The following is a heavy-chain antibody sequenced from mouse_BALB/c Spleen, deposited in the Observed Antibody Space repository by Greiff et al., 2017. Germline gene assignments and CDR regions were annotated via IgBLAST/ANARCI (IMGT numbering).Heavy chain of an antibody. J-gene: IGHJ3*01. CDR1: GYTFTEYI. CDR2: FYPGSGSI. CDR3: ARHEDWAYGNYSWFAY. D-gene: IGHD2-1*01. Sequence: QVQLQQSGAELVKPGASVKLSCKASGYTFTEYIIHWVKQRSGQGLEWIGWFYPGSGSIKYNEKFKDKATLTADKSSSTVYMELSRLTSEDSAVYFCARHEDWAYGNYSWFAYWGQGTLVTVSA. V-gene: IGHV1-62-2*01.